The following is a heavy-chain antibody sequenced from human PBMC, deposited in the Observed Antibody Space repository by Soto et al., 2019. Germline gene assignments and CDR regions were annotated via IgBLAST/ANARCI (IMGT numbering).Heavy chain of an antibody. V-gene: IGHV3-23*01. J-gene: IGHJ5*02. CDR2: LSPNGDVT. D-gene: IGHD2-2*01. CDR3: AQRAIPIPWHNCFDP. Sequence: EVQMLESGGGLVQPGGSLRLSCVASGFAFRTYAMSWVRQAPGRGLEWVSTLSPNGDVTFYADSVKGRFTISRDNSKNTLHLQMDSLRADDTALYYCAQRAIPIPWHNCFDPWGRGTLVTVSS. CDR1: GFAFRTYA.